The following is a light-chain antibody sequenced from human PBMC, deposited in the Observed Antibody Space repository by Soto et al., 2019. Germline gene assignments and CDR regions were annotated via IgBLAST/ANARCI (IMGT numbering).Light chain of an antibody. CDR2: GAS. Sequence: EIVLTQSPGTLSLSPGERATLSCRASQSVSSSYLAWYQQKPGQAPRLLIYGASSRATGIPDRFSGSGSGTDFTLTISRLDPEDFAVYYCQQYGRSPTTFGQGTKVDIK. V-gene: IGKV3-20*01. J-gene: IGKJ1*01. CDR3: QQYGRSPTT. CDR1: QSVSSSY.